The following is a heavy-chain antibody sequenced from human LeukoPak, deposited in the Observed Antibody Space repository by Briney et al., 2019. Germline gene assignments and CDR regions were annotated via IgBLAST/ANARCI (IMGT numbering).Heavy chain of an antibody. CDR1: GFTFSSYA. V-gene: IGHV3-23*01. CDR2: FSVSGQTT. CDR3: AKGSQLLVSRNQH. Sequence: GGSLRLSCAASGFTFSSYAMSWVRQAPGKGLEWVSGFSVSGQTTYYADSVKGRFTISRDNYKNILYLQINSLRAEDPAEYYGAKGSQLLVSRNQHWGQGTLVTVSS. D-gene: IGHD6-19*01. J-gene: IGHJ1*01.